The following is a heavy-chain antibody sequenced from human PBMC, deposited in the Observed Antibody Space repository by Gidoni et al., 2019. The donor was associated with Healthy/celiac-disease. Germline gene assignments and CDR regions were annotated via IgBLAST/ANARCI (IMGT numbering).Heavy chain of an antibody. Sequence: EVQLLESGGGLVQPGGSLRLSCAASGFPFSSYAMSWVRQAPGKGLEWVSAISGSGGSTYYADSVKGRFTISRDNSKNTLYLQMNSLRAEDTAVYYCAKSGYSYGYGPLGWGQGTLVTVSS. CDR3: AKSGYSYGYGPLG. V-gene: IGHV3-23*01. CDR2: ISGSGGST. CDR1: GFPFSSYA. J-gene: IGHJ4*02. D-gene: IGHD5-18*01.